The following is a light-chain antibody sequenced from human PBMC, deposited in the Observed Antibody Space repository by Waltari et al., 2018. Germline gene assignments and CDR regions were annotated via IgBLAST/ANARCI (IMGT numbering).Light chain of an antibody. Sequence: QPVLTPPPSASASLGASVTPTCTLSRGYSTYNVDRYQQRPGKGPRFVMRVGTGGIVGSKGDGIPDRFSVLGSGLNRYLTIKNIQEEDESDYHCGADHGSGSNFVVFGGGTKLTVL. J-gene: IGLJ2*01. CDR2: VGTGGIVG. CDR3: GADHGSGSNFVV. V-gene: IGLV9-49*01. CDR1: RGYSTYN.